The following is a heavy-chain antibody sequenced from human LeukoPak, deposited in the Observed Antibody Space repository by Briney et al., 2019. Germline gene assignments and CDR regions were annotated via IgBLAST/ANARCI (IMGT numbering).Heavy chain of an antibody. CDR3: AKGYSSSWNDAFDI. Sequence: GGSLRLSCAASGFTFSSYGMHWVRQAPGKGLEWVAFIRYDGSNKYCADSVKGRFTISRDNSKNTLYLQMNSLRAEDTAVYYCAKGYSSSWNDAFDIWGQGTMVTVSS. CDR1: GFTFSSYG. CDR2: IRYDGSNK. J-gene: IGHJ3*02. D-gene: IGHD6-13*01. V-gene: IGHV3-30*02.